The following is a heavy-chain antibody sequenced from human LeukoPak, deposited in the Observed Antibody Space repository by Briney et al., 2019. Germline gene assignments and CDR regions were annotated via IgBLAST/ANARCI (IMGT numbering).Heavy chain of an antibody. CDR1: GGSISSSSYY. V-gene: IGHV4-39*07. Sequence: SETLSLTCTVSGGSISSSSYYWGWIRQPPGKGLEWIGSIYYSGSTYYNPSLKSRVTISIDTSKNQLSLKLTSVTAADTAVYYCARVRSYDFWSGYPDYWGQGTLVTVSS. CDR2: IYYSGST. CDR3: ARVRSYDFWSGYPDY. J-gene: IGHJ4*02. D-gene: IGHD3-3*01.